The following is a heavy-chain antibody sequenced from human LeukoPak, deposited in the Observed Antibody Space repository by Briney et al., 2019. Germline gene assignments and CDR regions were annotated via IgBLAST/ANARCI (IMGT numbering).Heavy chain of an antibody. J-gene: IGHJ4*02. CDR3: ARGGVMITFGGVIVIPSYFDY. Sequence: ASVKVSCKASGYTFTGYYMHWVRRAPGQGLEWMGWINPNSGGTNYAQKFQGRVTMTRDTSISTAYMELSRLRSDDTAVYYWARGGVMITFGGVIVIPSYFDYWGQGTLVTVSS. V-gene: IGHV1-2*02. D-gene: IGHD3-16*02. CDR2: INPNSGGT. CDR1: GYTFTGYY.